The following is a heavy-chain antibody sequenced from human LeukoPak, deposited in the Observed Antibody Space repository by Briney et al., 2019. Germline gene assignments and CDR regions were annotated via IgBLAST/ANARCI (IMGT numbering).Heavy chain of an antibody. CDR3: ARDDYGYSKGRFDP. Sequence: GASVKVSCKASGYTFTSYGISWVRQAPGQGLEWMGWISAYNGNTNYAQKLQGRLTMTTDTSTSTAYMELRSLRSDDTAVYYCARDDYGYSKGRFDPWGQGTLVTVSS. V-gene: IGHV1-18*01. CDR2: ISAYNGNT. CDR1: GYTFTSYG. J-gene: IGHJ5*02. D-gene: IGHD4-17*01.